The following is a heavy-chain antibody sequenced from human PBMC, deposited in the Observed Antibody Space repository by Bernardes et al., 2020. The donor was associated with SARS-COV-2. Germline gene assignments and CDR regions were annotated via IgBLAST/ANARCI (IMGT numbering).Heavy chain of an antibody. V-gene: IGHV3-66*01. CDR1: GLSVRSYY. CDR2: VYRGGET. Sequence: SLILSCADSGLSVRSYYMSWVRQAPGQGLEWVSVVYRGGETYHADSVKGRFSISRDYAKNTLFLQMDNLRAEDTAVYYCARDGMGKYSFDLWGQGTLVTVSS. J-gene: IGHJ4*02. D-gene: IGHD5-18*01. CDR3: ARDGMGKYSFDL.